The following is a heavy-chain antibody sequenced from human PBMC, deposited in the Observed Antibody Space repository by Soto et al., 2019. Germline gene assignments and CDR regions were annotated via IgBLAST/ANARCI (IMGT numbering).Heavy chain of an antibody. J-gene: IGHJ5*02. V-gene: IGHV1-24*01. Sequence: ASVKVSCKVSGYTLTELSMHWVRQAPGKGLEWMGGFDPEDGETIYAQKFQGRVTMTEDTSTDTAYMELSSLRSEDTAVYYCATSFPERYCSGGSCYTGNNWFEPWGQGTLVTVSS. CDR3: ATSFPERYCSGGSCYTGNNWFEP. CDR2: FDPEDGET. D-gene: IGHD2-15*01. CDR1: GYTLTELS.